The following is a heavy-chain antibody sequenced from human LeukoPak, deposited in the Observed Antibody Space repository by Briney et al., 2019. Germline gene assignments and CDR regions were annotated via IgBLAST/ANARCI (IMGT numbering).Heavy chain of an antibody. D-gene: IGHD1-14*01. Sequence: GGSLRLSCAASGFTFSSYGMHWVRQAPGKGLEWVAFIRYDGSNKYYADSVKGRFTISRDNSKNTLYLQMNSLRAEDTAVYYCAKGTGGYYFNYWGQGTLVTVSS. V-gene: IGHV3-30*02. CDR1: GFTFSSYG. CDR3: AKGTGGYYFNY. CDR2: IRYDGSNK. J-gene: IGHJ4*02.